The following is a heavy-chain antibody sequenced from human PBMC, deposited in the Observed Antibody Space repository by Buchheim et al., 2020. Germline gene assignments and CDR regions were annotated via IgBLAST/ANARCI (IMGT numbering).Heavy chain of an antibody. D-gene: IGHD6-19*01. CDR3: AKMEAVAGTNYYYHMDV. J-gene: IGHJ6*03. CDR1: GFTFSTYA. Sequence: EVQLLESGGNLVQPGKSLRLSCAASGFTFSTYAMSWVRQAPGRGLEWVSTISGSGVSTYYTDSVKGRFTVSRDNSKKTLYLQMNSLGAEDTALYYCAKMEAVAGTNYYYHMDVWGKGTT. V-gene: IGHV3-23*01. CDR2: ISGSGVST.